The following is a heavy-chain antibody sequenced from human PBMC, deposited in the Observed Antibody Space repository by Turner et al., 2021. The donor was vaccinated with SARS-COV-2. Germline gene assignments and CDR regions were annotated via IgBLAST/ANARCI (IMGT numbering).Heavy chain of an antibody. Sequence: QVQLQQWGAGLLTPSAILSLSCAVHGGSFRGYYWSWLRQPPGKGLDGIGEINHSGSINDNPSLKTRISISIVTAKNQSAPNLNSVTSADAAVYYCARTGREGFDPWGQGTLVTVSS. CDR3: ARTGREGFDP. D-gene: IGHD1-26*01. V-gene: IGHV4-34*01. CDR2: INHSGSI. CDR1: GGSFRGYY. J-gene: IGHJ5*02.